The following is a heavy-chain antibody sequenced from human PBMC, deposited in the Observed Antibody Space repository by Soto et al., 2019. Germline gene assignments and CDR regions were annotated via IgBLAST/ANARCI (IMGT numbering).Heavy chain of an antibody. V-gene: IGHV3-66*01. J-gene: IGHJ6*03. Sequence: GGSLRLSCAASGFTVSSNYMSWVRQAPGKGLEWDSVIYSGGSTYYADSVKGRFTISRDNSKNTLYLQMNSLRAEDTAVYYCARCVYSKAYYYYYYMDVWGKGTTVTVSS. CDR3: ARCVYSKAYYYYYYMDV. D-gene: IGHD4-4*01. CDR2: IYSGGST. CDR1: GFTVSSNY.